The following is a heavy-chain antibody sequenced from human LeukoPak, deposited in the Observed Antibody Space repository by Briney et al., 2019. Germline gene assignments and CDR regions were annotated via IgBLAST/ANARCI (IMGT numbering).Heavy chain of an antibody. CDR2: IYYSGST. Sequence: SETLSLTCTVSGGSVSSGSYYWSWIRQPPGKGLEWIGYIYYSGSTNYNPSLKSRVTISVDTSKNQFSLKMSSVTAADTAVYYCARSSGTGTFSYWGQGTLVTVSS. J-gene: IGHJ4*02. CDR3: ARSSGTGTFSY. CDR1: GGSVSSGSYY. V-gene: IGHV4-61*01. D-gene: IGHD6-25*01.